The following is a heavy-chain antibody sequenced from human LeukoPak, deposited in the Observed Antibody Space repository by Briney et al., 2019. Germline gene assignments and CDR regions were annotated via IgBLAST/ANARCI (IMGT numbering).Heavy chain of an antibody. CDR2: ISSSSSYI. CDR3: ASASSHRIAAGGDY. V-gene: IGHV3-21*01. Sequence: GGSLRLSCAASGFTFSSYSMNWVRPAPGRGLEWVSSISSSSSYIYYADSVKGRFTISRDNAKNSLYLQMNSLRAEDTVVYYCASASSHRIAAGGDYWGQGTLVTVSS. J-gene: IGHJ4*02. D-gene: IGHD6-13*01. CDR1: GFTFSSYS.